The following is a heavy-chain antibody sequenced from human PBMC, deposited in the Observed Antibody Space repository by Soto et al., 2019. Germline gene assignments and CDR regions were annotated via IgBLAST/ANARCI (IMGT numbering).Heavy chain of an antibody. D-gene: IGHD3-10*01. J-gene: IGHJ4*01. CDR3: ARGSGYGSGGSVNRYLDS. V-gene: IGHV3-7*01. Sequence: GGSLSLSCAASVFTFGTYWMSWVRQVPGKGLEWLGTIKRDSTEKKYVASVKGRFTMSRDNAQNSLYLQLDSLSAEDTAVYYCARGSGYGSGGSVNRYLDSGVHGTLVTV. CDR1: VFTFGTYW. CDR2: IKRDSTEK.